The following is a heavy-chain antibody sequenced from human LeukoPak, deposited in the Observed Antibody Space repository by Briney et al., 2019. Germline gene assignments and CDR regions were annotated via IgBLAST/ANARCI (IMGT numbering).Heavy chain of an antibody. CDR1: EFTFSSYW. CDR2: INQDGSDK. D-gene: IGHD6-6*01. Sequence: GGSLRLSCAASEFTFSSYWMSWVRQAPGRGLEWVANINQDGSDKSYVDSVKGRFTISRDNAKNSLYLQMDSLRAEDTAMYYCVSQFSSSSFYWGQGTPVTVSS. CDR3: VSQFSSSSFY. J-gene: IGHJ4*02. V-gene: IGHV3-7*01.